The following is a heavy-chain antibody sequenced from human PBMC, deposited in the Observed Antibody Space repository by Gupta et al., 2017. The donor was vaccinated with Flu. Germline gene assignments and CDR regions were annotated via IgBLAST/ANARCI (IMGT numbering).Heavy chain of an antibody. Sequence: SSYAMSWVRQAPGKGLEWVSGMSGSGGRKYYADSVKGRFTISRDTSKNTLYLQMNSLIDEDTAVYYCAKDRKWVDSGYFDFWGQGTLVTVSS. D-gene: IGHD6-19*01. CDR2: MSGSGGRK. CDR1: SSYA. J-gene: IGHJ4*02. V-gene: IGHV3-23*01. CDR3: AKDRKWVDSGYFDF.